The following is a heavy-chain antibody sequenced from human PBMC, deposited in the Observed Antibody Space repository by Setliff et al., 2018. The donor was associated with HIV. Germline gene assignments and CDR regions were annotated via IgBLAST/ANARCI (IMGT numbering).Heavy chain of an antibody. CDR1: GGTFSSYT. D-gene: IGHD2-15*01. V-gene: IGHV1-69*02. Sequence: ASVKVSCKASGGTFSSYTISWVRQAPGQGLEWMGRIIPILGIANYAQKFQGRVTMTRDTSTSTVYMELSSLRSEDTAVYYRARVRYCSGGSCYGGEYWFDPWGQGTLVIVSS. J-gene: IGHJ5*02. CDR3: ARVRYCSGGSCYGGEYWFDP. CDR2: IIPILGIA.